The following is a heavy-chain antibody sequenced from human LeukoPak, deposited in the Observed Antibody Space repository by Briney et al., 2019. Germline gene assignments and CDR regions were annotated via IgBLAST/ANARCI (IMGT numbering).Heavy chain of an antibody. J-gene: IGHJ4*02. Sequence: GRSLRLSCAASGFTFSSYDMHWVRQAPGKGLEWVAVLWYDGKNRYCADSVKGRFTISRDNSKNTLYLQMNSLRAEDTAVYYCARESAAGTCDYWGQGTLVTVSS. CDR2: LWYDGKNR. CDR1: GFTFSSYD. V-gene: IGHV3-33*01. CDR3: ARESAAGTCDY. D-gene: IGHD6-13*01.